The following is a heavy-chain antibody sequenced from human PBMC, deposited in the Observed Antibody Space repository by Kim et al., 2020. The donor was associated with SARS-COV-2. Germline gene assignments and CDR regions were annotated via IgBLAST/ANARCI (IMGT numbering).Heavy chain of an antibody. V-gene: IGHV3-30-3*01. CDR1: GFTFSSCA. CDR3: ARDPLPRFRGLVYAYYG. CDR2: ISYDGSNK. D-gene: IGHD3-10*01. J-gene: IGHJ6*01. Sequence: GGSLRLSCAASGFTFSSCAMHWVRQAPGKGLEWVAVISYDGSNKYYADSVKGRFTISRDNSKNTLYLQMNSLRAEDTALYYCARDPLPRFRGLVYAYYG.